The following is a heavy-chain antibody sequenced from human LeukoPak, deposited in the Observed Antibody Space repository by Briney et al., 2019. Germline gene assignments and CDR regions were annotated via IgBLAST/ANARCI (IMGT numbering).Heavy chain of an antibody. V-gene: IGHV4-38-2*02. CDR3: ARDPEWGSSWYY. J-gene: IGHJ4*02. Sequence: PSETLSLTCSVSGYSISSGFYWGWIRQPPGKGLEWIATISHSWSTYYNPSLRSRVTISMDTSMNQFSLKVNSVTAADTAVYYCARDPEWGSSWYYWGQGTLVTVSS. D-gene: IGHD6-13*01. CDR1: GYSISSGFY. CDR2: ISHSWST.